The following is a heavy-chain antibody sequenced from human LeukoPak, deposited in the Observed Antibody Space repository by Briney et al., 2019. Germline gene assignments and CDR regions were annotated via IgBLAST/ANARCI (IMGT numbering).Heavy chain of an antibody. CDR2: ISSSSGYI. CDR3: ARDFGENY. V-gene: IGHV3-21*01. CDR1: GFTFSSYS. J-gene: IGHJ4*02. Sequence: NTGGSLRLSCAASGFTFSSYSMNWVRQAPGKGLEWVSSISSSSGYIYYADSVKGRFTISRDNAKNSLYLQMNSLRAEDTAVYYCARDFGENYWGQGTLVTVSS. D-gene: IGHD3-10*01.